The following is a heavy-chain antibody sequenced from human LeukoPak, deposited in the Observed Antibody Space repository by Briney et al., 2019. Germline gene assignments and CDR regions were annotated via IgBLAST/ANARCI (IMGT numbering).Heavy chain of an antibody. J-gene: IGHJ6*03. Sequence: GGSLRLSCAASGFTFSTYSMNWVRQAPGRGLEWVAYISSSSGTIYYADSVKGRFTVSRDNAKNSLYLQMSSLRDEDTAVYYCAKDARSSYYGDVWGQGTTVTVSS. D-gene: IGHD6-13*01. CDR1: GFTFSTYS. V-gene: IGHV3-48*02. CDR3: AKDARSSYYGDV. CDR2: ISSSSGTI.